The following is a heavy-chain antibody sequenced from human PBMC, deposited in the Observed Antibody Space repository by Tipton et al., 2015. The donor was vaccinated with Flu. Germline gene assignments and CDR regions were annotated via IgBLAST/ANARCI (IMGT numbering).Heavy chain of an antibody. CDR3: ARLHSFYFYMDV. CDR2: ICDTGNT. D-gene: IGHD4-11*01. CDR1: GGSIKYYC. Sequence: LSLTCAVSGGSIKYYCWTWIRQPPGRGLEWIGHICDTGNTNYNPSLKSRVTMSLDTANYYFSLRLSSVTAADTAVYYCARLHSFYFYMDVWGKGTTVTVSS. J-gene: IGHJ6*03. V-gene: IGHV4-59*01.